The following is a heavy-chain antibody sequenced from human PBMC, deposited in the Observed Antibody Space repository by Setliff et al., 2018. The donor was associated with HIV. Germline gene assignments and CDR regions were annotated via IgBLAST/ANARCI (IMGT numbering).Heavy chain of an antibody. CDR1: FATLSTADYY. CDR3: VSQYGSGSYLNY. V-gene: IGHV4-30-4*01. J-gene: IGHJ4*02. CDR2: VFYTGTT. Sequence: SETLSLTCTASFATLSTADYYWTWIRQPPGKGLEWIGIVFYTGTTRYSPSLRSRISISIDTSKNKFSLQLSSVTAADTAVYFCVSQYGSGSYLNYWSQGTLVTVSS. D-gene: IGHD3-10*01.